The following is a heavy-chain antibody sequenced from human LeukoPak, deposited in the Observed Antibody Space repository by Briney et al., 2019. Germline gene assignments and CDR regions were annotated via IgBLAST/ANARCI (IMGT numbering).Heavy chain of an antibody. CDR1: GGSFSGYY. J-gene: IGHJ4*02. V-gene: IGHV4-34*01. D-gene: IGHD3-22*01. CDR2: INHSGST. Sequence: SETLSLTCAVYGGSFSGYYWSWIRQPPGKGLEWVGEINHSGSTNYNPCLKSRVTISLDTSKNQFSLKLSSVAAADTAVYYCASPMDDSSGYIGYWGQGTLVTVSS. CDR3: ASPMDDSSGYIGY.